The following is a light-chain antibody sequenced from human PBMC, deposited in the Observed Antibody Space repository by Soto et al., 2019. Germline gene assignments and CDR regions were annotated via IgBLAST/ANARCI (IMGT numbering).Light chain of an antibody. CDR1: QSLLYSDGYNY. Sequence: DIVMTQFPLSLPVTPGEPASISCRSSQSLLYSDGYNYLDWYLQRPGQSPQLLIYLGYNRASGVPDRFSGSGSGTDFTLKISRVEAEDVGVYYCMQALQTPWTFGQGTKVEIK. J-gene: IGKJ1*01. V-gene: IGKV2-28*01. CDR2: LGY. CDR3: MQALQTPWT.